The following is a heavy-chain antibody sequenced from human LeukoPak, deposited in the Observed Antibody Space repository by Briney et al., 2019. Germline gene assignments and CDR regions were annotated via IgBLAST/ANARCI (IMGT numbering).Heavy chain of an antibody. CDR3: AKLGIMGATRYFDY. D-gene: IGHD1-26*01. CDR2: IRGSGGSQ. V-gene: IGHV3-23*01. CDR1: GFTVSSNY. J-gene: IGHJ4*02. Sequence: PGGSLRLSCAASGFTVSSNYMSWVRQAPGKGLEWVSTIRGSGGSQFYADSVKGRFTISRDNSKKTLSLQMNSLRAEDTAIYYCAKLGIMGATRYFDYWGQGTLVTVSS.